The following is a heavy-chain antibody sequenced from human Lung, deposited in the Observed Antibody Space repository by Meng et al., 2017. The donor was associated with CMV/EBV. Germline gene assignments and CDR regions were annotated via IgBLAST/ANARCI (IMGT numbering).Heavy chain of an antibody. CDR3: GREALSIAVASTDH. Sequence: RLQLKESGPGLVRPAETLSLTCTVAGGSISSSGYYWGWIRQPPGKGLEWIGSIHYRGSTYYNPSLKGRVTISVDTSKNQFSLKVNSVTAADTAVYYCGREALSIAVASTDHWGQGTLVTVSS. D-gene: IGHD6-19*01. CDR2: IHYRGST. V-gene: IGHV4-39*06. CDR1: GGSISSSGYY. J-gene: IGHJ4*02.